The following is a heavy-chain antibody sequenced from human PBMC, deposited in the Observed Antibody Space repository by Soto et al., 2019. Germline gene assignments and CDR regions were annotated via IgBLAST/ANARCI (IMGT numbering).Heavy chain of an antibody. CDR3: AKDFLVVVAATPEGDYYYGMDV. Sequence: QVQLVESGGGVVQPGRSLRVSCAASGFTFSSYGMHWVRQAPGKGLEWVAVVSYDGSNKYYADSVKGRFTISRDNSKNTMHLQMNSLRAEDTAVYYCAKDFLVVVAATPEGDYYYGMDVWGQGTTVTVSS. CDR1: GFTFSSYG. V-gene: IGHV3-30*18. CDR2: VSYDGSNK. D-gene: IGHD2-15*01. J-gene: IGHJ6*02.